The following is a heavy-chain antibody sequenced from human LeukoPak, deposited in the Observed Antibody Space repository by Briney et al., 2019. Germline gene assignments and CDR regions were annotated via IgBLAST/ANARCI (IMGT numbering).Heavy chain of an antibody. CDR2: IIPILGIA. D-gene: IGHD3-22*01. J-gene: IGHJ4*02. Sequence: GASVKVSCKASGGTFSSYAISWVRQAPGQGLEWMGRIIPILGIANYAQKFQGRVTITADKSTSTAYMELSSLRSEDTAVYYCARDLRDYDSSGCFFDYWGQGALVTVSS. CDR1: GGTFSSYA. CDR3: ARDLRDYDSSGCFFDY. V-gene: IGHV1-69*04.